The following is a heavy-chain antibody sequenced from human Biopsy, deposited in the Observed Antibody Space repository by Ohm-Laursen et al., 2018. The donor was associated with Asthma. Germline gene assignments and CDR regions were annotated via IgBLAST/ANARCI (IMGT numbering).Heavy chain of an antibody. CDR3: ARGGLGYCSSTSCYQNYYYGMDV. J-gene: IGHJ6*02. Sequence: SLRLSCTAFGFTFSSYGMHWVRQAPGKGLEWVAVIWYDGSSKYYADSVKGRFTISRDNSKNTLYLQMNSLRAEDTAVYYCARGGLGYCSSTSCYQNYYYGMDVWGQGTTVTVSS. CDR2: IWYDGSSK. D-gene: IGHD2-2*01. CDR1: GFTFSSYG. V-gene: IGHV3-33*01.